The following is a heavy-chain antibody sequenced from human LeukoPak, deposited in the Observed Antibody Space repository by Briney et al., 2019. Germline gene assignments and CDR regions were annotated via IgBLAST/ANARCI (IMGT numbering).Heavy chain of an antibody. D-gene: IGHD5-18*01. V-gene: IGHV4-4*02. J-gene: IGHJ4*02. CDR1: GDSISNSKW. CDR3: ARQGSRGYSYGT. Sequence: SETLSPTCAVSGDSISNSKWWTWVRQPPGKGLEWIGEICLCGETNYNPSLESRVTISMDKSKNQLSLKLTSLTAADTAVYFCARQGSRGYSYGTWGQGTLITVSS. CDR2: ICLCGET.